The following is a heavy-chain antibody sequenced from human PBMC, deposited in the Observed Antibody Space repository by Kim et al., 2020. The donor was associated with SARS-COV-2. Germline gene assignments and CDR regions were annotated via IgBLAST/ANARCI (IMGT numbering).Heavy chain of an antibody. J-gene: IGHJ4*01. CDR1: GFTFSDYY. CDR2: ISSRASTR. D-gene: IGHD6-19*01. CDR3: ARNPEVGSRWSAAAQID. V-gene: IGHV3-11*01. Sequence: GGSLRLSCAASGFTFSDYYMSWIRQAPGKGLEWVSYISSRASTRHYADSVRGRFTISRDNPKNSLYLQMNSVRAEDTAGYYGARNPEVGSRWSAAAQID.